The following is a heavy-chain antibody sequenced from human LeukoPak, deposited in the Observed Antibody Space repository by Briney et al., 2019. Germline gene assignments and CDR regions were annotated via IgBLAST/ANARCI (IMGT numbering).Heavy chain of an antibody. J-gene: IGHJ4*02. V-gene: IGHV4-39*01. D-gene: IGHD6-19*01. CDR2: IYYSGRT. CDR3: ARSAYSSGWSHYFDY. CDR1: GGSISSTSYY. Sequence: PSETLSLTCTVSGGSISSTSYYWDWIRQPPGKGLEWIGSIYYSGRTYYNPSLKSRVTISVDTSKNQFSLKLSSVTAADTAVYYCARSAYSSGWSHYFDYWGQGTLVTVSS.